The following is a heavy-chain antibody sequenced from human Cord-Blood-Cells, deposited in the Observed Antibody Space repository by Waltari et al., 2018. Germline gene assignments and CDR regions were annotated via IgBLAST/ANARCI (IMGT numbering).Heavy chain of an antibody. D-gene: IGHD3-10*01. CDR1: GYTFTSYD. CDR3: ARVGDDYYGSGSYYNFDY. V-gene: IGHV1-8*01. J-gene: IGHJ4*02. CDR2: MNPNRSKT. Sequence: QVQLVQSGAEVKKPGASVKVSCKASGYTFTSYDINWVRQATGQGLEWMGLMNPNRSKTGYAQKFQGRVTMTRNTSRSTAYMELSSLRSEDTAVYYCARVGDDYYGSGSYYNFDYWGQGTLVTVSS.